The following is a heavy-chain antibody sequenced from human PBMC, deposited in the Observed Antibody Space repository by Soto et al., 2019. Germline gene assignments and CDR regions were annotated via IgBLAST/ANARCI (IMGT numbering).Heavy chain of an antibody. J-gene: IGHJ6*02. D-gene: IGHD3-10*01. Sequence: VGSLRLSCLASGFTFSDFAMTWVRHVPGRGLEWVASLDGAGGSTYYAESVRGRFSISRDNSQNTLFLQMKRLTVDDTAIYYCAAPRDEYGSGVSWFTYGMDIWGQGTTVTVSS. CDR3: AAPRDEYGSGVSWFTYGMDI. V-gene: IGHV3-23*01. CDR1: GFTFSDFA. CDR2: LDGAGGST.